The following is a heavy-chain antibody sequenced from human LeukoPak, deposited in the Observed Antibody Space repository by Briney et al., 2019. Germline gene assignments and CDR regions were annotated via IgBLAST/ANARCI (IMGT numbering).Heavy chain of an antibody. Sequence: GGSLRLSCAASGFTFSSYAMSRVRQAPGKGLEWVSAISGSGGSTYYADSVKGRFTISRDNSKNTLYLQMNSLRAEDTAVYYCAKGGVRTWSYFDYWGQGTLVTVSS. J-gene: IGHJ4*02. V-gene: IGHV3-23*01. CDR2: ISGSGGST. CDR3: AKGGVRTWSYFDY. CDR1: GFTFSSYA. D-gene: IGHD2-2*01.